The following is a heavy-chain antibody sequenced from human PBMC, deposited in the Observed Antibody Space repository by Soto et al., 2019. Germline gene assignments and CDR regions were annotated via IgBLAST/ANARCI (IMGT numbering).Heavy chain of an antibody. CDR3: ARELGDPGKYYYGMDV. CDR1: GGSFSGYY. V-gene: IGHV4-34*01. CDR2: INHSGST. J-gene: IGHJ6*02. D-gene: IGHD7-27*01. Sequence: SETLSLTCAVYGGSFSGYYWSWIRQPPGKGLEWIGEINHSGSTNYNPSLKSRVTISVDTSKNQFSLKLSSVTAADTAVYYCARELGDPGKYYYGMDVWGQGTTVTVSS.